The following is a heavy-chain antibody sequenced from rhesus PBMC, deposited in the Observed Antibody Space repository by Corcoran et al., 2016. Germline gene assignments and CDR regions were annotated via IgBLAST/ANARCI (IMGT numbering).Heavy chain of an antibody. J-gene: IGHJ4*01. Sequence: QVQLQESGPGLAKPSETLALTCAVSGYSISSGYAWTWVRQPPRKGLEGIGFIGGDTGSTYYNPSLKSRVTISKDTSTNQFSLRLTSVTAADTALYYCVRVDRRAVIIDYWGQGVLVTVSS. CDR1: GYSISSGYA. V-gene: IGHV4-127*01. D-gene: IGHD2-39*01. CDR2: IGGDTGST. CDR3: VRVDRRAVIIDY.